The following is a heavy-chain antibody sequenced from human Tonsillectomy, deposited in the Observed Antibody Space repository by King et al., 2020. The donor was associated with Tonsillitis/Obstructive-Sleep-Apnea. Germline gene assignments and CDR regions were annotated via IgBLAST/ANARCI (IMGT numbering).Heavy chain of an antibody. CDR3: ARGVSI. V-gene: IGHV4-34*01. CDR2: INHSGST. Sequence: VQLPQWGAGLLKPSETLSLTCAVYGGSFXGYYXSWIXXPPGKGLEWIGEINHSGSTNYNPSLKSRVTISVDTSKNQFSLKLSSVTAADTAVYYCARGVSIWGQGTMVTVSS. D-gene: IGHD3-10*01. J-gene: IGHJ3*02. CDR1: GGSFXGYY.